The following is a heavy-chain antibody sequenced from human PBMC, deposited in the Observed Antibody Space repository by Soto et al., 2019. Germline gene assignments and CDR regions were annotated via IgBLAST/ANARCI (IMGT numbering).Heavy chain of an antibody. J-gene: IGHJ4*02. D-gene: IGHD6-19*01. Sequence: QLQLQESGSGLVKPSQTLSLTCAVSGGSFSSGGYSWSWIRQPPGKGLEWIGYISHSGSTYYNPSLRSRVTISVDRSKNQCSLKLSSVTAADTAVYYCASAGGLGAVAADYWGQGTLVTVSS. V-gene: IGHV4-30-2*01. CDR2: ISHSGST. CDR1: GGSFSSGGYS. CDR3: ASAGGLGAVAADY.